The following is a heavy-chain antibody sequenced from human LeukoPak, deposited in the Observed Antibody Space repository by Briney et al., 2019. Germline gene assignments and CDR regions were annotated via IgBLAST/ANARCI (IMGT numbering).Heavy chain of an antibody. Sequence: GGSLRLSCAASGFGFDDYAMHWVRQAPGKGLEWVSGISWSSGSIDYADSVKGRFTISRDNAKNSLYLQMNSLRPEDTALYYCVRDGDFDNSGTFDYWGQGTLVTVSS. CDR1: GFGFDDYA. CDR3: VRDGDFDNSGTFDY. D-gene: IGHD3-22*01. V-gene: IGHV3-9*01. J-gene: IGHJ4*02. CDR2: ISWSSGSI.